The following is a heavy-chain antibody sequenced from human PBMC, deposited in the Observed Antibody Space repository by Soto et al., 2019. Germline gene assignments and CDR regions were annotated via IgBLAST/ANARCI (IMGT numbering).Heavy chain of an antibody. CDR3: ARGGGAGGARQRRGFDY. CDR1: GFTFSSYG. CDR2: ISYDGRSE. V-gene: IGHV3-30*05. Sequence: QVQLVESGGGVVQPGRSLRLSCEASGFTFSSYGMHWVRQAPGKGLEWVAVISYDGRSEHYADSVKGRFTISRYTSKNQLYRQMNSLGVEGPALYYGARGGGAGGARQRRGFDYWGQGTLVTVSS. J-gene: IGHJ4*02. D-gene: IGHD6-6*01.